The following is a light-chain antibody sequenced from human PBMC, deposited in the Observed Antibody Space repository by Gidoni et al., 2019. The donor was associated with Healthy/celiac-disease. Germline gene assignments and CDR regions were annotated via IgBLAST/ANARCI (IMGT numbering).Light chain of an antibody. CDR1: QSVLYSSNHKNY. CDR2: WAS. CDR3: QQYYSTPAWGT. J-gene: IGKJ2*02. V-gene: IGKV4-1*01. Sequence: DIVMTQSPDSLAVSLGERATINCKSSQSVLYSSNHKNYLAWYQQKPGQPPKLLIYWASTRESGVPDRFSGSGSGTDFTLTISSLQAEDVAVYYCQQYYSTPAWGTFGQGTKLEIK.